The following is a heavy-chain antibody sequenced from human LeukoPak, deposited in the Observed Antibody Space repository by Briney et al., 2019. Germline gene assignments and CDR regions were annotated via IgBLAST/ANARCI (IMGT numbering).Heavy chain of an antibody. J-gene: IGHJ2*01. CDR3: ARGSYSDWYFDL. D-gene: IGHD2-15*01. CDR2: IIPIFGTA. Sequence: SVKVSCTASGYTFTSYDINWVRQAPGQGLEWMGGIIPIFGTANYAQKFQGRVTITADESTSTAYMELSSLRSEDTAVYYCARGSYSDWYFDLWGRGTLVTVSS. V-gene: IGHV1-69*13. CDR1: GYTFTSYD.